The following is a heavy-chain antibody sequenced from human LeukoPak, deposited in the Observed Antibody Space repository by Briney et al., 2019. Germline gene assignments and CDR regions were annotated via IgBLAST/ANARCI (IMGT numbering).Heavy chain of an antibody. CDR3: AKEDPTIILGIDY. CDR1: GFPFSSYA. J-gene: IGHJ4*02. V-gene: IGHV3-23*01. Sequence: GGSLRLSCAASGFPFSSYAMSWVRQTPGKGLEWVSAITGSGGSTYYADSVRGRFTISGDNSKNTLFLQLESLRVEDTAVYYCAKEDPTIILGIDYWGQGALVIVSS. CDR2: ITGSGGST. D-gene: IGHD7-27*01.